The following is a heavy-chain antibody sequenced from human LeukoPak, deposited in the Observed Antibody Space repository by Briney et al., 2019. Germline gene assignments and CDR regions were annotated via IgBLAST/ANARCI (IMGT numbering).Heavy chain of an antibody. CDR3: ARGPSRRGLRSSADY. V-gene: IGHV3-23*01. CDR1: GFSFSTYD. J-gene: IGHJ4*02. CDR2: ISGSGDRT. D-gene: IGHD6-13*01. Sequence: GGSLRLSCVGSGFSFSTYDMGWVRQAPGKGLEWVSAISGSGDRTYYADSVKGRFSISRDNSKNVMFLQMHSLRAEDTAVYLCARGPSRRGLRSSADYWGPGTLVTVSS.